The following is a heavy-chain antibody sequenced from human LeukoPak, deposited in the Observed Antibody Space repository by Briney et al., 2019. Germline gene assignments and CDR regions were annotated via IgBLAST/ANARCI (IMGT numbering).Heavy chain of an antibody. V-gene: IGHV1-2*02. Sequence: ASVTVSCKASGYAFTGYYMHWVRQAPGQGLEWMGWINPNSGGTNYAQKFQGRVTMTRDTSISTAYMELSRLRSDDTAVYYCAREEDIVVVPAAIMRYWGQGTLVTVSS. CDR3: AREEDIVVVPAAIMRY. D-gene: IGHD2-2*02. CDR1: GYAFTGYY. CDR2: INPNSGGT. J-gene: IGHJ4*02.